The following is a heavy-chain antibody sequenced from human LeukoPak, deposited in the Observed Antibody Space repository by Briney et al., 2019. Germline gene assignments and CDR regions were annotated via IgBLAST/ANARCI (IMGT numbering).Heavy chain of an antibody. CDR1: GFTFTNSW. Sequence: GGPLRLSCAASGFTFTNSWMAWVRQAPGKGLEWVANIKQDGSTKHDVDSLKGRFTISRDNPKNSLYLQMNNLRADDTAVYYCTRDTDGSLDYWGQGILVTVAS. CDR3: TRDTDGSLDY. D-gene: IGHD1-26*01. J-gene: IGHJ4*02. V-gene: IGHV3-7*01. CDR2: IKQDGSTK.